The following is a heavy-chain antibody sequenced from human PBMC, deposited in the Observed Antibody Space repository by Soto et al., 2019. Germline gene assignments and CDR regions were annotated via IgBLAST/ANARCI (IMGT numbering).Heavy chain of an antibody. J-gene: IGHJ4*02. Sequence: KTSETLSLTCTVSGASITSSSYWSWIRQPAGKGLEWIGRFSLSGTTNYNPSLRSRVTMSADVSKNQFSLRLTSVTAADTALYYCARGMTPPGAPAWYYFDSWGQGTLVTVPQ. CDR3: ARGMTPPGAPAWYYFDS. D-gene: IGHD2-8*02. CDR2: FSLSGTT. V-gene: IGHV4-4*07. CDR1: GASITSSSY.